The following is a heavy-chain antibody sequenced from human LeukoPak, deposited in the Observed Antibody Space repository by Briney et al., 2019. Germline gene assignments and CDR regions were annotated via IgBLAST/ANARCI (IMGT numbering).Heavy chain of an antibody. CDR3: ATRGVTMVRGVDQNDY. V-gene: IGHV3-30*02. J-gene: IGHJ4*02. D-gene: IGHD3-10*01. CDR2: IRYDGINK. CDR1: GFTFSSHG. Sequence: PGGSLRLSCAASGFTFSSHGMHWVRQAPGKGLEWVAFIRYDGINKYYADSAKGRFPISRDNFKNTLYLQMNSLRAEDTAVYYCATRGVTMVRGVDQNDYWGQGTLVTVSS.